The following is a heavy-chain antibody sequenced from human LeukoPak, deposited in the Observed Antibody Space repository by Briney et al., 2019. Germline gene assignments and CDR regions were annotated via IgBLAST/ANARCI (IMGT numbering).Heavy chain of an antibody. V-gene: IGHV3-23*01. CDR3: ARAPVRGAVAGVDY. D-gene: IGHD6-19*01. CDR2: ISDSGEGA. CDR1: GFTFSDYG. J-gene: IGHJ4*02. Sequence: GGPLRLSCGVSGFTFSDYGMSWVRQAPGQGLEWVACISDSGEGAFKTDSVKGRFTISRDNSKNTVTLQMNSLRGEDTAVYYCARAPVRGAVAGVDYWGQGTLVTVSS.